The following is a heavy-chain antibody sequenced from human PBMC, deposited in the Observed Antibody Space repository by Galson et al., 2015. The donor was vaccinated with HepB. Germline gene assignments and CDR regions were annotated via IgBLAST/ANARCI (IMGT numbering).Heavy chain of an antibody. CDR2: INPNSGGT. CDR1: GYTFTAYF. CDR3: SRDTASANLYGLDV. V-gene: IGHV1-2*06. J-gene: IGHJ6*02. D-gene: IGHD4-17*01. Sequence: SVKVSCRASGYTFTAYFIHWMRQAPGQGLEWMGRINPNSGGTIYAQMFQGRVTLTRDTSIRTAYMELSRLRSDDTAVYFCSRDTASANLYGLDVWGQGTTVTVSS.